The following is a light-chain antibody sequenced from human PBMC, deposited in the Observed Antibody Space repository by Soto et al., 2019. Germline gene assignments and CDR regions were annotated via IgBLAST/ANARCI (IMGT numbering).Light chain of an antibody. Sequence: EIVLTQSPDTLSLSPGERASLSCRASQSVSSSLAWYQQKPGQAPRLLISAASARVTGTPDRFSGGGTGTDFTLTISRLEPEDFAVYYCPHYGSSRWTFGQGTKVEI. CDR1: QSVSSS. CDR2: AAS. V-gene: IGKV3-20*01. J-gene: IGKJ1*01. CDR3: PHYGSSRWT.